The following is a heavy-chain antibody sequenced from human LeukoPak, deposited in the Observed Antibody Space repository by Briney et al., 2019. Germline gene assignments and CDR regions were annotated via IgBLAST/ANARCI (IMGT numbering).Heavy chain of an antibody. D-gene: IGHD3-22*01. J-gene: IGHJ4*02. CDR3: ARARGVSTGYRPIDY. CDR2: IWYDGSNK. Sequence: GGSLRLSCVASGFTFSTSGMHWVRQAPGKGLEWVAVIWYDGSNKHYAESVKGRFSISRDNSKSTLYLQMNSLRAEDTAVYYCARARGVSTGYRPIDYWGQGTLVTVSS. V-gene: IGHV3-33*08. CDR1: GFTFSTSG.